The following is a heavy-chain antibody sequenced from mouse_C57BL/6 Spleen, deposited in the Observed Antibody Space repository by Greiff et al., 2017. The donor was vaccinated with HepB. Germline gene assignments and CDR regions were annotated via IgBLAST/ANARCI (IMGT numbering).Heavy chain of an antibody. Sequence: QVQLQQSGPGLVQPSQSLSITCTASGFSLTSYGVHWVRQSPGKGLEWLGVIWSGGSTDYNAAFISRLSISKENSKNQVFFKMNSLQADDTAVYYCARGEYDGSSDVRGAMDYWGQGTSVTVSS. CDR1: GFSLTSYG. J-gene: IGHJ4*01. V-gene: IGHV2-2*01. CDR3: ARGEYDGSSDVRGAMDY. D-gene: IGHD1-1*01. CDR2: IWSGGST.